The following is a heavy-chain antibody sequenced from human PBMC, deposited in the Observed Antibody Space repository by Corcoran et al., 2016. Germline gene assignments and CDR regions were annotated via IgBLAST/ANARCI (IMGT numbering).Heavy chain of an antibody. CDR3: VKDHGIMSSGLDY. J-gene: IGHJ4*02. V-gene: IGHV3-30*18. CDR1: GLTFSSYG. D-gene: IGHD2-15*01. CDR2: TSYYGSNK. Sequence: QVQLVESGGGVVQPGRSLRLSCAASGLTFSSYGMHWVRQAPGKGLDWVAVTSYYGSNKYYADSVKGRFTISRDNSKNTLYLQMNSLRAEDTAVYYCVKDHGIMSSGLDYWSQGTLVTVSS.